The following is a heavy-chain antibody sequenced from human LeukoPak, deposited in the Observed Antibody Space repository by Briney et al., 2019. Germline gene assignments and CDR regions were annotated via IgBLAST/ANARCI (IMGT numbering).Heavy chain of an antibody. CDR2: TNPNSGDS. J-gene: IGHJ4*02. CDR1: GYTFTNYD. Sequence: ASVKVSCKASGYTFTNYDINWVRQATGQGLEWMGWTNPNSGDSHSVDKFQGRVTMTRDTSIRTAYMELSGLRSDDTAVYYCARRYCISTGCSAFDYWGPGTPVTVSS. D-gene: IGHD2-2*01. V-gene: IGHV1-8*01. CDR3: ARRYCISTGCSAFDY.